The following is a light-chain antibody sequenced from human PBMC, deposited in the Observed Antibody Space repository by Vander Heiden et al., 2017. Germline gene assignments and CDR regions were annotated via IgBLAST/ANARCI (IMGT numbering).Light chain of an antibody. CDR2: DAS. Sequence: EIVMTQSPATLSVSPGERATLSCRASQSVSSYLAWYQQKPGRAPRLLIYDASTRATGIPARFSGSGSGTEFTLTISSLQSEDFAVYYCQQYQAWPLTFGPGTKVDI. J-gene: IGKJ3*01. V-gene: IGKV3-15*01. CDR1: QSVSSY. CDR3: QQYQAWPLT.